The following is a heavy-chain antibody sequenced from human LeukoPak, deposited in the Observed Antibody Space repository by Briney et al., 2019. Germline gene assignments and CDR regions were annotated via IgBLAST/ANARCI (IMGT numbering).Heavy chain of an antibody. CDR2: ISGSGGST. D-gene: IGHD6-13*01. CDR3: AKSEIAAAGVFDY. Sequence: GGSLRLSCAGSGFTFSSYAMSWVRQAPGKGLEWVSAISGSGGSTYYADSVEGRFTISRDNSKNTLYLQMNSLRAEDTAVYYCAKSEIAAAGVFDYWGQGTLVTVSS. CDR1: GFTFSSYA. V-gene: IGHV3-23*01. J-gene: IGHJ4*02.